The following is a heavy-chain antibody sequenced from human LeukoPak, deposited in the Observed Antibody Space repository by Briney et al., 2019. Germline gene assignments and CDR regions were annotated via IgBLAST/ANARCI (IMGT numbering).Heavy chain of an antibody. CDR1: GYTFTSYY. Sequence: GASVKVSCKASGYTFTSYYMHWVRQAPGQGLEWMGIINPSGGSTSYAQKFQGRVTMTRDMSTSTVYMELSRLRSDDTAVYYCVRESNSSGWYFVVDAFDIWGQGTMVTVSS. D-gene: IGHD6-19*01. CDR2: INPSGGST. V-gene: IGHV1-46*01. CDR3: VRESNSSGWYFVVDAFDI. J-gene: IGHJ3*02.